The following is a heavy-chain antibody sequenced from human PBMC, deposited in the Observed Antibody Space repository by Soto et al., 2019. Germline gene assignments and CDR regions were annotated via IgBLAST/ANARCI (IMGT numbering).Heavy chain of an antibody. V-gene: IGHV4-61*01. CDR1: GESVGRGTNY. CDR3: ARDRRGRADGFIYYYGMEV. CDR2: IFDAATA. D-gene: IGHD6-13*01. J-gene: IGHJ6*02. Sequence: QVQLQESGPGLMKPSGTLSLICSVSGESVGRGTNYWSWVRQAPGRGLEWIGYIFDAATAIYNPSLERRVSISLDAANNQVYLKLTSVTAADTAIYYCARDRRGRADGFIYYYGMEVWGHGTSVTVSS.